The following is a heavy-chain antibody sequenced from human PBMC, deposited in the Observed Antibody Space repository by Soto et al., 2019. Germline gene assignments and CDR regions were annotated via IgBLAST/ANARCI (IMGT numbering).Heavy chain of an antibody. V-gene: IGHV3-33*01. Sequence: GGSLRLSCAASGFTFSSYGMHWVRQAPGKGLEWVAVIWYDGSNKYYADSVKGRFTISRDNSKNTLYLQMNSLRAEDTAVYYCARILSGYDAFDIWGQGTMVTVS. CDR1: GFTFSSYG. CDR2: IWYDGSNK. J-gene: IGHJ3*02. CDR3: ARILSGYDAFDI. D-gene: IGHD5-12*01.